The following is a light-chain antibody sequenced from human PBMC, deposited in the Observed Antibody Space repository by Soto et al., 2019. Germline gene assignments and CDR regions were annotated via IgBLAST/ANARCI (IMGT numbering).Light chain of an antibody. CDR1: QSVSSN. CDR3: QQYNNWRPGT. J-gene: IGKJ2*01. CDR2: GAS. V-gene: IGKV3-15*01. Sequence: EIGMTQSPATLSVSPGERATLSCRASQSVSSNFAWYQKKPGQAPRLLINGASTRATGIPPRFSGSGSGTACTLTISSPPSADFAVYYCQQYNNWRPGTFGQGTMLEIK.